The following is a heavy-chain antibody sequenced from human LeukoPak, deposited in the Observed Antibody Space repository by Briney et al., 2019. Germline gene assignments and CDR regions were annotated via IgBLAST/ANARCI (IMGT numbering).Heavy chain of an antibody. CDR1: GFTFSSYA. J-gene: IGHJ5*02. CDR3: ARDYYGSGSYYVP. D-gene: IGHD3-10*01. CDR2: ISYDGSNK. V-gene: IGHV3-30-3*01. Sequence: PGGSLRLSCAASGFTFSSYAVHWVRQAPGKGPEWVAVISYDGSNKYYADSVKGRFTISRDNSKNTLYLQMNSLRAEDTAVYYCARDYYGSGSYYVPWGQGTLVTVSS.